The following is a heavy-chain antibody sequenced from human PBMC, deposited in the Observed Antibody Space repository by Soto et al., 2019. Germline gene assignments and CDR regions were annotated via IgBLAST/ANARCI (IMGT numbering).Heavy chain of an antibody. CDR2: INHSGST. J-gene: IGHJ4*02. CDR1: GGSFSGYY. Sequence: QVQLQQWGAGLLKPSETLSLTCAVYGGSFSGYYWSWIRQPPGKGLEWIGEINHSGSTNYNPSLKSRVTISVDTPKTLSSRKLGSVPPGDGVVYYWAGARKNPLFYYEGRGYPLDYWARDTLAPLSS. CDR3: AGARKNPLFYYEGRGYPLDY. D-gene: IGHD3-22*01. V-gene: IGHV4-34*01.